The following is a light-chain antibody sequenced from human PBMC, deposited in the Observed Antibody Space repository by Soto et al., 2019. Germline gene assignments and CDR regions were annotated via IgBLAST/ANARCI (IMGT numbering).Light chain of an antibody. V-gene: IGKV3-11*01. Sequence: EIVLTQSPATLSLPPGARAPLSCRASQSVSSYLAWYQQKPGQAPRLLIYDASNRATGIPARFSGSGSGTDFTLTISSLEPEDFAVYYCQQRSSWPPNTFGQGTRLEIK. CDR2: DAS. J-gene: IGKJ5*01. CDR3: QQRSSWPPNT. CDR1: QSVSSY.